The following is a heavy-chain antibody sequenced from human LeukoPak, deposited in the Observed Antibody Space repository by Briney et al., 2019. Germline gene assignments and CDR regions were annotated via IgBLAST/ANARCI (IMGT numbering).Heavy chain of an antibody. Sequence: GESLKISCEGSGYSFTSYWIGWVRQIPGKALEWMGIIYPGDSDTRYSPSFQGQVTISADKSISTAYLQWSSLKASDTAMYYCARLMWDIVVVPAASPDPAGYGMDVWGQGTTVTVSS. V-gene: IGHV5-51*01. J-gene: IGHJ6*02. CDR1: GYSFTSYW. CDR3: ARLMWDIVVVPAASPDPAGYGMDV. D-gene: IGHD2-2*01. CDR2: IYPGDSDT.